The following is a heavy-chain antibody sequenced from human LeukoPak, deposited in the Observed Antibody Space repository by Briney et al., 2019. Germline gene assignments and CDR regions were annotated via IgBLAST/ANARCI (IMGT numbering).Heavy chain of an antibody. CDR1: GASIRSYY. J-gene: IGHJ4*02. CDR2: MDYSGSS. D-gene: IGHD6-13*01. V-gene: IGHV4-59*01. Sequence: SETLSLTCTVSGASIRSYYWSWIWQPPGKGLEWIGYMDYSGSSKDNPSLKSRVTISGDTSKNQFSLKLSSVTAADTAVYYCAREGIGAAGTFDYWGQGTLVTVSS. CDR3: AREGIGAAGTFDY.